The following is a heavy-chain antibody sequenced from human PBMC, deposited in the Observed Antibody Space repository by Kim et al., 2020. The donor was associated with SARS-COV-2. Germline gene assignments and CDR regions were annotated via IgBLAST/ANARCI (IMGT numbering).Heavy chain of an antibody. CDR2: ISKNRGTTI. V-gene: IGHV3-9*01. Sequence: GGSLRLSCAASGFTFANYDMHWIRRPPGKGLEGVSSISKNRGTTIAAADSVKRRFTVSRDNDRSTQYLQMNSLRPEDTAFYCWGKEDGSGSPDSWGQGIL. J-gene: IGHJ4*02. CDR1: GFTFANYD. D-gene: IGHD3-10*01. CDR3: GKEDGSGSPDS.